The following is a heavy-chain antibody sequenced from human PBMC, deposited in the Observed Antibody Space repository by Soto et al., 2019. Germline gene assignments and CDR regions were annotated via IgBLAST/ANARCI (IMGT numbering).Heavy chain of an antibody. V-gene: IGHV4-28*03. CDR3: ARGNVVVVAAHNFDY. Sequence: SETLSLTCAVSGYSISSSNWWGWIRQPPGKGLEWIGYIYYSGSTYYNPSLKSRVTMSVDTSKNQFSLKLSSVTAGDTAVYYCARGNVVVVAAHNFDYWGQGTLVTVSS. CDR2: IYYSGST. D-gene: IGHD2-15*01. CDR1: GYSISSSNW. J-gene: IGHJ4*02.